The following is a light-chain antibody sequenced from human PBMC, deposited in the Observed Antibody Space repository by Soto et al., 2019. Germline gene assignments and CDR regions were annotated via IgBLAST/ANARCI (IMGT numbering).Light chain of an antibody. CDR2: DAS. CDR3: QQRSNWPPKAT. V-gene: IGKV3-11*01. CDR1: QSVSSY. Sequence: EIVLTQSAANLSLSPGERATLSCRASQSVSSYLAWYQQKRGQAPRLLIYDASNRATGIPARFSGSGSGTDFTLTISSLEPEDFAVYYCQQRSNWPPKATFGQGTRLEIK. J-gene: IGKJ5*01.